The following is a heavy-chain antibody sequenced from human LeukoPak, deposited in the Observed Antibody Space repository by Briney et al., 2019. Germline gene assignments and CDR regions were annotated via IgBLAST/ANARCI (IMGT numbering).Heavy chain of an antibody. D-gene: IGHD6-13*01. Sequence: PGGSPRLSCAASGFTFSSYGMHWVRQAPGKGLEWVAFIRYDGSNKYYADSVKGRFTISRDNSKNTLYLQMNSLRAEDTAVYYCAKAPGIAAAVFDYWGQGTLVTVSS. CDR3: AKAPGIAAAVFDY. V-gene: IGHV3-30*02. CDR2: IRYDGSNK. CDR1: GFTFSSYG. J-gene: IGHJ4*02.